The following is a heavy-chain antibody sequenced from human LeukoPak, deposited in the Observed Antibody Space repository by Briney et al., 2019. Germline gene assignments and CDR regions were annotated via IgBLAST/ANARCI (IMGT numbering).Heavy chain of an antibody. V-gene: IGHV1-24*01. Sequence: ASVKVSCKVSGYTLTELSMHWVRQAPGKGLEWMGGFDPEDGETIYAQKFQGRVTMTEDTSTDTAYMELSSLRSEDTAVYYCAKESKEVLFTRDHYMDVWGKGTTVTISS. CDR3: AKESKEVLFTRDHYMDV. CDR2: FDPEDGET. CDR1: GYTLTELS. J-gene: IGHJ6*03. D-gene: IGHD3-3*01.